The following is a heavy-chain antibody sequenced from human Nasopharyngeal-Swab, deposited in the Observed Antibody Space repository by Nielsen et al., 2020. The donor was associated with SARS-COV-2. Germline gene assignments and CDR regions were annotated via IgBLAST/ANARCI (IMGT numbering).Heavy chain of an antibody. V-gene: IGHV3-7*01. CDR1: GFTFNSYW. CDR2: IKQDGSDK. Sequence: GESLKISCEASGFTFNSYWMSWVRQAPGKGLEWVANIKQDGSDKYHVDSVKGRFTISRDNAKNSVYLQMNSLRAEDTAVYYCAAAPSGDYGGYWGQGTLVTVSS. D-gene: IGHD4-23*01. CDR3: AAAPSGDYGGY. J-gene: IGHJ4*02.